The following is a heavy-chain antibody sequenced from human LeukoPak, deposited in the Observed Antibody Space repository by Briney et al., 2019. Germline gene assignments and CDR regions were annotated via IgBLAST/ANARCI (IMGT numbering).Heavy chain of an antibody. CDR1: GFTFSSYE. CDR2: ISSSGSST. Sequence: AGGSLRLSCAASGFTFSSYEMSWVRQTPGKGLEWVSYISSSGSSTYYADSVKGRFTISRDNAKSSLCLQMDSLRAGDTAVYYCAREDGSQLDYWGRGTLVTVSS. CDR3: AREDGSQLDY. V-gene: IGHV3-48*03. D-gene: IGHD1-26*01. J-gene: IGHJ4*02.